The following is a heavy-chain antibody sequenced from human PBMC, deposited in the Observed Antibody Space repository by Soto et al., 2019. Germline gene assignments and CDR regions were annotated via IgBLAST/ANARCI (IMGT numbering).Heavy chain of an antibody. D-gene: IGHD5-18*01. CDR3: ARDRYSYGYYYYGMDV. CDR2: ISAYNGNT. Sequence: VASVKVSCKASGYTFTSYGISWVRQAPGQGLEWMGWISAYNGNTNYAQKLQGRVTMTTDTSTSTAYMELRSLRSDDTAVYYCARDRYSYGYYYYGMDVWGQGTTVTVSS. V-gene: IGHV1-18*04. J-gene: IGHJ6*02. CDR1: GYTFTSYG.